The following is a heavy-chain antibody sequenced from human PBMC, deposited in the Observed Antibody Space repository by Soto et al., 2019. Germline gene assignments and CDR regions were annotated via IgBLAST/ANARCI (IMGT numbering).Heavy chain of an antibody. CDR3: AGLTHCLTPACFLDY. D-gene: IGHD3-3*01. CDR2: IYYSGKT. CDR1: GGSISSSSYY. J-gene: IGHJ4*02. V-gene: IGHV4-39*01. Sequence: PSETLSLTCTVSGGSISSSSYYWGWIRQPPGKGLEWIGSIYYSGKTYYNPSLKSRVTISVDTSKNQFSLKLSSVTAADTRVYYCAGLTHCLTPACFLDYGGQEPLATV.